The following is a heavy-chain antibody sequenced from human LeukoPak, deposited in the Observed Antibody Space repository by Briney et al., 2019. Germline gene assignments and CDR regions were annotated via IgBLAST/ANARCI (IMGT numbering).Heavy chain of an antibody. J-gene: IGHJ4*02. V-gene: IGHV1-2*02. CDR1: GYTFTGYY. CDR3: ARVGYCSSTSCYFVGAYYFDY. D-gene: IGHD2-2*01. CDR2: INPNSGDT. Sequence: GASVKVSCKASGYTFTGYYMHWVRQAPGQGLEWMGWINPNSGDTNYAQKFQGRVTMTRDTSISTAYMELSRLRSDDTAVYYCARVGYCSSTSCYFVGAYYFDYWGQGTLVTVSS.